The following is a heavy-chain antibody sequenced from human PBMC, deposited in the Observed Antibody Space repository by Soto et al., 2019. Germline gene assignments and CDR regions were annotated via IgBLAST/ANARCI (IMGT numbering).Heavy chain of an antibody. CDR3: ARDGYSYGSYYYYGMDV. J-gene: IGHJ6*02. D-gene: IGHD5-18*01. Sequence: RGSLRLSCAASGFTFTSYSMNWVRQAPGKGLEWVSSISSSSSYIYYADSVKGRFTISRDNAKNSLYLQMNSLRAEDTAVYYCARDGYSYGSYYYYGMDVWGQGTTVTVSS. V-gene: IGHV3-21*01. CDR1: GFTFTSYS. CDR2: ISSSSSYI.